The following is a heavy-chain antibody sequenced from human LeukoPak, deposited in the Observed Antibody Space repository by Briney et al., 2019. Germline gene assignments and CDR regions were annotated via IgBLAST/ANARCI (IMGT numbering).Heavy chain of an antibody. Sequence: GGSLRLSCAVSGFTFSSYAMSWVRQAPGKGLEWVSAISSDRRSTYYANSVKGRFTISRDNAKNSLYLQMNSLRAEDTAVYYCARSYSSSRGTFDYWGQGTLVTVSS. D-gene: IGHD6-6*01. V-gene: IGHV3-21*01. CDR1: GFTFSSYA. J-gene: IGHJ4*02. CDR2: ISSDRRST. CDR3: ARSYSSSRGTFDY.